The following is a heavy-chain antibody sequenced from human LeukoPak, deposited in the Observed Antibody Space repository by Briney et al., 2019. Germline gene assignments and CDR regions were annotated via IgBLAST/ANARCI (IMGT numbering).Heavy chain of an antibody. CDR3: AREAFGDYGREKYFDY. CDR2: ISPGGGTT. V-gene: IGHV1-46*01. D-gene: IGHD4/OR15-4a*01. Sequence: GGSVKVPCKASGFTFSTYFMYWVRRPPGQRPEWMGIISPGGGTTSYAQNCQGRVAMTRDTSTSTVYMELSSLRSEETAIYYCAREAFGDYGREKYFDYWGQGTLVSVSS. J-gene: IGHJ4*02. CDR1: GFTFSTYF.